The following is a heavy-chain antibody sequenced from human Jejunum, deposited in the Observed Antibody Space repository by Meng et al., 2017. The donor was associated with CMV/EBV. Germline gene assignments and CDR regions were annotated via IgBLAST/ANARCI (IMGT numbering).Heavy chain of an antibody. CDR2: VYYSGSA. J-gene: IGHJ4*02. V-gene: IGHV4-59*11. CDR1: GASLRRHY. D-gene: IGHD1-1*01. CDR3: ARGLGHASNNSHDY. Sequence: SGASLRRHYWSWLRQPPGKGLEWMGYVYYSGSATSSPSLKSRVTISVDMSKTQVSLNLRAVTAADTAMYFCARGLGHASNNSHDYWGQGTLVTVSS.